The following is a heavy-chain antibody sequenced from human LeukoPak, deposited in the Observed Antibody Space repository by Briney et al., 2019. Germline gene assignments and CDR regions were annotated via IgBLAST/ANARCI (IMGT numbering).Heavy chain of an antibody. Sequence: PGGSLRLSCAASGFTFGDFAMHWVRQAPGKGLEWVSGISWDSGSIGYAGSVEGRFTISRDDAKNSLYLQMNSLRVEDTALYYCAKATIALRPPGMDHGMDVWGQGTTVTVSS. CDR2: ISWDSGSI. CDR3: AKATIALRPPGMDHGMDV. D-gene: IGHD2-15*01. CDR1: GFTFGDFA. J-gene: IGHJ6*02. V-gene: IGHV3-9*01.